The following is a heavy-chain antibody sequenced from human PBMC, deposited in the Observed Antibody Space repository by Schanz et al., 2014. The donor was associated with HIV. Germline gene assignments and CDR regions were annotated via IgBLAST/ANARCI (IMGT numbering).Heavy chain of an antibody. J-gene: IGHJ4*02. Sequence: QLVESGGGLIQPGGSLRLSCIASGFTFNNYAMTWVRQAPGKGLEWVSSISESGGRTYYADSVNGRFTISRDNSKNTLYLQMTTLRIDDTAVYYCAKPEYDSRGNSQSHFDYWGQGTLVTVSS. D-gene: IGHD3-22*01. CDR1: GFTFNNYA. CDR3: AKPEYDSRGNSQSHFDY. V-gene: IGHV3-23*04. CDR2: ISESGGRT.